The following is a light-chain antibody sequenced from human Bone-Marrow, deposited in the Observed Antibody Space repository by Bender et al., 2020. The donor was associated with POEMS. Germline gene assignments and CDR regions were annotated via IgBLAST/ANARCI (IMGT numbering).Light chain of an antibody. CDR1: SSNVGNKY. Sequence: LTQPPSVSAAPGQKVTISCSGSSSNVGNKYVSWYQQLPGTVPKLLIYDNDKRPSGVPDRFSGSKSGTSASLAISGLQSEDEADYYCAAWDDSLNGVVFGGGTKLTVL. V-gene: IGLV1-51*01. J-gene: IGLJ2*01. CDR2: DND. CDR3: AAWDDSLNGVV.